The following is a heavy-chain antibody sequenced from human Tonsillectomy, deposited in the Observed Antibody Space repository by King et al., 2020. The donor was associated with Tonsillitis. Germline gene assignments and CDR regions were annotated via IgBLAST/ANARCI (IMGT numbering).Heavy chain of an antibody. J-gene: IGHJ4*02. Sequence: VPLVESGGGVVQPGRSLRLSCAASGFTFSSYGMHWVRQAPGQGLEWVAVIWYDGSKKYYVDSVKGRFTISSDNSKNTRYLQLNSLSAQDTAVYYRARDDVGGWVDYWGQGTLVTVSS. CDR1: GFTFSSYG. D-gene: IGHD3-16*01. CDR3: ARDDVGGWVDY. CDR2: IWYDGSKK. V-gene: IGHV3-33*01.